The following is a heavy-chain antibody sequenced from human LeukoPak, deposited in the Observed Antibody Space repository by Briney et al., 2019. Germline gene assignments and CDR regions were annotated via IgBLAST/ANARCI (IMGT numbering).Heavy chain of an antibody. Sequence: SETLSLTCTVSGGSISSGSYYWSWIRQPAGTGLEWIGRIYTSGSTNYNPSLKSRVTISVDTSKNQFSLKLSSVTAADTAVYYCARDGPRRIRYGMDVWGQGTTVNVSS. J-gene: IGHJ6*02. CDR1: GGSISSGSYY. D-gene: IGHD5-18*01. V-gene: IGHV4-61*02. CDR2: IYTSGST. CDR3: ARDGPRRIRYGMDV.